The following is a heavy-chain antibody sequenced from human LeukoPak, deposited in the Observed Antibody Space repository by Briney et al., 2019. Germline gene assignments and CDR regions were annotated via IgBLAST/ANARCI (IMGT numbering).Heavy chain of an antibody. Sequence: QPGGSLRLSCAASGFTFSSYEMNWVRQASGKGLEWVSYISSSGSTIYYADSVKGRFTISRDNAKNSLYLQMNSLRAEDTAVYYCAALGITMIGGVWGKGTTVTISS. CDR3: AALGITMIGGV. CDR2: ISSSGSTI. D-gene: IGHD3-10*02. J-gene: IGHJ6*04. CDR1: GFTFSSYE. V-gene: IGHV3-48*03.